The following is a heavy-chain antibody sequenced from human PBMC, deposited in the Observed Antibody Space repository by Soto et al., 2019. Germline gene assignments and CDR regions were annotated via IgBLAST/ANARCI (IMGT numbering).Heavy chain of an antibody. J-gene: IGHJ3*02. CDR1: GGSISSYY. V-gene: IGHV4-59*01. CDR2: IYYSGRT. CDR3: ARGTGLRYFDWLPADAFDI. D-gene: IGHD3-9*01. Sequence: PSETLSLTCTVSGGSISSYYWSWIRQPPGKGLEWIGYIYYSGRTNYNPSLKSRVTISVDTSKNQFSLKLSSVTAADTALYYCARGTGLRYFDWLPADAFDIWGQGTMVTVSS.